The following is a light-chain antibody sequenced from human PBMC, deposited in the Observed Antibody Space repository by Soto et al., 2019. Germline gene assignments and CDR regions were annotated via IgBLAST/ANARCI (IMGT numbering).Light chain of an antibody. J-gene: IGKJ3*01. CDR2: AAS. Sequence: DIQVTQFPPFLSASVGDRVTITCRASQGISTDLAWYQQKPGKAPKLLIYAASTLQSGVPSRFSGSRSGTEFTLTVSSLQPEDSATYYCQHLYSYPPAFXPGTKVDI. CDR1: QGISTD. CDR3: QHLYSYPPA. V-gene: IGKV1-9*01.